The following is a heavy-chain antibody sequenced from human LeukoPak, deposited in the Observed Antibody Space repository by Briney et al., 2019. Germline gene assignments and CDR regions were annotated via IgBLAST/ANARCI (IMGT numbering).Heavy chain of an antibody. J-gene: IGHJ4*02. V-gene: IGHV1-69*05. Sequence: SVKVSCKASGGTFSRYAISWVRQAPGQGLEWMGGIIPIFCTANYAQKFQGRVTITTDESTRTAYMELSSLRSEDTAVYYCARAPPVGPFDYWSQGTLVTVSS. CDR2: IIPIFCTA. CDR1: GGTFSRYA. CDR3: ARAPPVGPFDY.